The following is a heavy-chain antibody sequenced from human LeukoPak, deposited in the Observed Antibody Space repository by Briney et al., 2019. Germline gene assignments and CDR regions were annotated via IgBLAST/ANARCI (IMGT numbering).Heavy chain of an antibody. J-gene: IGHJ5*02. CDR3: ARHFFRWELHRSRWFDP. CDR2: IYYSGST. D-gene: IGHD1-26*01. V-gene: IGHV4-31*03. CDR1: GGSISSGGYY. Sequence: PSETLSLTCTVSGGSISSGGYYWSWIRQHPGKGLEWIGYIYYSGSTYYNPSLKSRVTISVDTSKNQFSLKLSSVTAADTAVYYCARHFFRWELHRSRWFDPWGQGTLVTVSS.